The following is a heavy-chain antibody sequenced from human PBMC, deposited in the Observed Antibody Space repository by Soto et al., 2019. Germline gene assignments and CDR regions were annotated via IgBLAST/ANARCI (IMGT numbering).Heavy chain of an antibody. CDR2: IIPIFNTL. J-gene: IGHJ2*01. V-gene: IGHV1-69*01. Sequence: QVQLVQSGAEVKKPGSSMQVYCKASGGTFNNCGVSWVRQAPGQGLEWMGGIIPIFNTLNYAQRFLGRLRISADESATTVYMELSSLTSEDTAVYYCARFLGNWYFDLWGRGTLVTVSS. CDR1: GGTFNNCG. CDR3: ARFLGNWYFDL. D-gene: IGHD3-16*01.